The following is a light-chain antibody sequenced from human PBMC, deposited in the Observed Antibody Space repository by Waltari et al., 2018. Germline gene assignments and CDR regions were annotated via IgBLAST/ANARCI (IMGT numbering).Light chain of an antibody. CDR3: AAWDDSLNAWV. Sequence: QSVLTQPPSASGTPGQRVTISCSGSSSNIGSNTVNWYQQLPGTAPKLLIYSNNRRPSGVPARFSGSKSGTSASLAISGLQSEDEADYYWAAWDDSLNAWVFGGGTKLTVL. V-gene: IGLV1-44*01. J-gene: IGLJ3*02. CDR2: SNN. CDR1: SSNIGSNT.